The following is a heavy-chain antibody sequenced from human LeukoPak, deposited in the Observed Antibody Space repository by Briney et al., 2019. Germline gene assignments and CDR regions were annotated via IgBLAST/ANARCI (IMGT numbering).Heavy chain of an antibody. CDR2: INPSGGST. J-gene: IGHJ4*02. Sequence: GASVTVSCKASGYTFTSYYIHWVRQAPGQGLEWMGIINPSGGSTNYAQKLQGRVTMTMDTSTTTVYMELSSLRSEDTAVYYCARDVDTAMVGLDYWGQGTLVTVSS. CDR1: GYTFTSYY. D-gene: IGHD5-18*01. V-gene: IGHV1-46*01. CDR3: ARDVDTAMVGLDY.